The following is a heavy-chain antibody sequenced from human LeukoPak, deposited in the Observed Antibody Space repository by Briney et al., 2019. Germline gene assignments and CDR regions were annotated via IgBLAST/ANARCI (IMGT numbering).Heavy chain of an antibody. Sequence: SVKVSCKASGYTFTSYAMNWVRQAPGQGLEWMGWIIPIFGTANYAQKFQGRVTITADESTSTAYMELSSLRSEDTAVYYCARAPGGTEGWFDPWGQGTLVTVSS. J-gene: IGHJ5*02. V-gene: IGHV1-69*13. D-gene: IGHD1-14*01. CDR2: IIPIFGTA. CDR3: ARAPGGTEGWFDP. CDR1: GYTFTSYA.